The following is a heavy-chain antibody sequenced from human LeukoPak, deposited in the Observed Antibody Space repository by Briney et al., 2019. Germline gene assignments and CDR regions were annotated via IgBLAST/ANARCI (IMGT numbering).Heavy chain of an antibody. D-gene: IGHD3-9*01. J-gene: IGHJ4*02. CDR2: LYPGDSDT. V-gene: IGHV5-51*01. Sequence: GESLKISCKGSGYKFTRHWIAWVRQMPGKGLECMGILYPGDSDTRYSPSFQGQVTISVDKSIHTAYLQWNSLKASDTATYFCARYEDTGYISYFENWGQGTPVTVSS. CDR1: GYKFTRHW. CDR3: ARYEDTGYISYFEN.